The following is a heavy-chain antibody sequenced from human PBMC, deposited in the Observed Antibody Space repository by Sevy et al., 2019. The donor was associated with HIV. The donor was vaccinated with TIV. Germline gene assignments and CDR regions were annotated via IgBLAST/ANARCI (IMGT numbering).Heavy chain of an antibody. Sequence: SETLSLTCAVSGYSISSGYYWGWIRQPPGKGLEWIGSIYHSGGTYYNPSLKSRVTISVDTSKNQFSLKLSSVTAADTAVYYCARGPSSSWSEYLQHGGQGTLVTVSS. V-gene: IGHV4-38-2*01. CDR3: ARGPSSSWSEYLQH. J-gene: IGHJ1*01. D-gene: IGHD6-13*01. CDR1: GYSISSGYY. CDR2: IYHSGGT.